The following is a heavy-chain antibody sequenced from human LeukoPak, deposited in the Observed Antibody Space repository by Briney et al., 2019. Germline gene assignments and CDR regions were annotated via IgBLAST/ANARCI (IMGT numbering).Heavy chain of an antibody. CDR3: TRDNGY. CDR1: GFTFSSYW. CDR2: INSDGSST. J-gene: IGHJ4*02. Sequence: GESLKISCAASGFTFSSYWMHWVRRAPGKGLVWVSRINSDGSSTSYADSVKGRFTISRDNAKNTLFLEMNSLRAEDTAVYYCTRDNGYWGRGTLVTVSS. V-gene: IGHV3-74*01.